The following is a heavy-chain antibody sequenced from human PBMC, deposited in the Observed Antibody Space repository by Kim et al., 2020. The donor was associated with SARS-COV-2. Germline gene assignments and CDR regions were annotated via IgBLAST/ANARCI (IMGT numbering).Heavy chain of an antibody. D-gene: IGHD3-10*01. CDR3: AKDFYGSGSYPYYYYYM. CDR2: ISWNSGSI. CDR1: GFTFDDYA. V-gene: IGHV3-9*01. J-gene: IGHJ6*03. Sequence: GGSLRLSCAASGFTFDDYAMHWVRQAPGKGLEWVSGISWNSGSIGYADSVKGRFTISRDNAKNSLYLQMNSLRAEDTALYYCAKDFYGSGSYPYYYYYM.